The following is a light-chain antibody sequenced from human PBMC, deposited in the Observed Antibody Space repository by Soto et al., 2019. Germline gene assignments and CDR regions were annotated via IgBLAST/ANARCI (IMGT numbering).Light chain of an antibody. CDR3: SSYAGSVWV. V-gene: IGLV2-14*01. Sequence: QSVLTQPASVSGSPGQSITISCTGTSSDVGGYNYVSWYQQHPGKAPKLIIYEVSNRHSGVSGRFSGSKSDNTASLTISGLQAEDEADYYCSSYAGSVWVFGGGTKVTVL. CDR1: SSDVGGYNY. CDR2: EVS. J-gene: IGLJ3*02.